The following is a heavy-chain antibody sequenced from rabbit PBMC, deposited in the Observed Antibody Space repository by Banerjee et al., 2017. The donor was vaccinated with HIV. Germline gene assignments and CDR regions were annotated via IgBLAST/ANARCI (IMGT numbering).Heavy chain of an antibody. V-gene: IGHV1S45*01. J-gene: IGHJ4*01. CDR1: GFDFSSYHM. CDR2: IYAGKGST. Sequence: QEQLVESGGGLVQPEGSLTLTCKASGFDFSSYHMSWVRQAPGKGLEWIGIIYAGKGSTDYASWVSGRFTVSKTSSTTVTLQMTSLTAADTATYFCASHPDSSWGLWGQGTLVTVS. CDR3: ASHPDSSWGL. D-gene: IGHD4-2*01.